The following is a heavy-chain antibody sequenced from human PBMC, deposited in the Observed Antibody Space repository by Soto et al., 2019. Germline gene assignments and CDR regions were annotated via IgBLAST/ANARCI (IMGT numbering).Heavy chain of an antibody. CDR2: INHSGST. D-gene: IGHD3-3*01. V-gene: IGHV4-34*01. CDR1: GGSFSGYY. Sequence: SETLSLTCAVYGGSFSGYYWSWIRQPPGKGLEWIGEINHSGSTNYNPSLKSRVTISVDTSKNQFSLKLSSVTAADTAVYYCARGIYDLCSGYHNWFDPWGQGTLVTVSS. J-gene: IGHJ5*02. CDR3: ARGIYDLCSGYHNWFDP.